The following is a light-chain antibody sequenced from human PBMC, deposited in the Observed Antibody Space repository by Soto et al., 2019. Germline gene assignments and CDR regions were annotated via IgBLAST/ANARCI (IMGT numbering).Light chain of an antibody. V-gene: IGKV1-39*01. CDR3: QESFSPLYT. Sequence: GDRVTITCRASQTIHNFLNWYQQTPGKATKLLIYAASNLRGGVPSRFSGGGSGTDFTLTINSLQPEDFATYYCQESFSPLYTFGRGTMLDI. CDR2: AAS. J-gene: IGKJ2*01. CDR1: QTIHNF.